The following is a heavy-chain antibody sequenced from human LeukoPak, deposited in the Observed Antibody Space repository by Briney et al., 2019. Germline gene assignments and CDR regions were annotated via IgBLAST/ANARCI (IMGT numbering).Heavy chain of an antibody. CDR1: GFTFSIYW. D-gene: IGHD3-22*01. Sequence: GALRLSCAASGFTFSIYWMSWVRQAPGKGLEWVANIKQDGSEKYYVDSVKGRFTISRDNAKNSLYLQMNSLRAEDTAVYYCAREALYYYDSSGYYPYFDYWGQGTLVTVSS. V-gene: IGHV3-7*01. CDR3: AREALYYYDSSGYYPYFDY. J-gene: IGHJ4*02. CDR2: IKQDGSEK.